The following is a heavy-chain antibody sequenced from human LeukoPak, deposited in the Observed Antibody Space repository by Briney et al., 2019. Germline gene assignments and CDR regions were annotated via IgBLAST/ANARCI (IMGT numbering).Heavy chain of an antibody. CDR1: GFTVSSNY. CDR3: AKGRNYYYYYNMDV. J-gene: IGHJ6*03. V-gene: IGHV3-23*01. CDR2: ISGSGGST. Sequence: GGSLRLSCAASGFTVSSNYMSWVRQAPGKGLEWVSSISGSGGSTYYADSVKGRFSISRDDSKSTLYLQLNSLRAEDTAIYYCAKGRNYYYYYNMDVWGKGTTVTVSS.